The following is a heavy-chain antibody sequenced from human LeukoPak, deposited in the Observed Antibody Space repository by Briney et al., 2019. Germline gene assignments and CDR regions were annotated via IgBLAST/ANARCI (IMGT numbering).Heavy chain of an antibody. J-gene: IGHJ6*02. Sequence: GASVKVSCKASGGTFSSYAISWVRQAPGQGPEWMGRIIPILGIANYAQKFQGRVTITADKSTSTAYMELSSLRSEDTAVYYCARATCSGGSCYHYYYYYYGMDVWGQGTTVTVSS. V-gene: IGHV1-69*04. CDR2: IIPILGIA. CDR3: ARATCSGGSCYHYYYYYYGMDV. CDR1: GGTFSSYA. D-gene: IGHD2-15*01.